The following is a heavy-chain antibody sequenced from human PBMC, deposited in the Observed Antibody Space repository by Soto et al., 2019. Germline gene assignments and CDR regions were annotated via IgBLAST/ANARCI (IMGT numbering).Heavy chain of an antibody. CDR1: GFTFSTYA. Sequence: GGSLRLSCAASGFTFSTYAMSWVRRTPAKGLEWVSAITGGVVSTYYADSVEGRFTISRDNSNNTLFLQMNNLRAEDTAVYYCAKDSGWNYKFFDSWGQGTLVTVSS. V-gene: IGHV3-23*01. J-gene: IGHJ4*02. D-gene: IGHD1-7*01. CDR2: ITGGVVST. CDR3: AKDSGWNYKFFDS.